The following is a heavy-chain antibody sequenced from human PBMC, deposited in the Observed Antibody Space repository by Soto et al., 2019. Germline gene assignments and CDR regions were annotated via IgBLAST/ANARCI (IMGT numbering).Heavy chain of an antibody. Sequence: SVKVSCKASGGTFSSYAISWVRQAPGQGLEWMGGIIPIFGTANYAQKFQGSVTITADESTSTAYMELSSLRSEDTAVYYCARGDDNWNDEENYYYGMDVWGQGTTVTVSS. CDR2: IIPIFGTA. D-gene: IGHD1-1*01. CDR3: ARGDDNWNDEENYYYGMDV. V-gene: IGHV1-69*13. J-gene: IGHJ6*02. CDR1: GGTFSSYA.